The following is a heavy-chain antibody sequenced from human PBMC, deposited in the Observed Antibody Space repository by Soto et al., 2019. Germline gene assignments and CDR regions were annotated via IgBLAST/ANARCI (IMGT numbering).Heavy chain of an antibody. V-gene: IGHV1-69*01. CDR3: AREVSQFVGGTHFAS. CDR1: GGDFSNFA. CDR2: IFPLLATA. Sequence: QVQLVQSGAEVKRPGSSVKVSCKVYGGDFSNFAISWVRQAPGQGLEWVGGIFPLLATATYTQKLHGRVAITADESTTTVYMEVSRLRSDDTAVYYGAREVSQFVGGTHFASWGQGTLVTVSS. D-gene: IGHD1-26*01. J-gene: IGHJ5*02.